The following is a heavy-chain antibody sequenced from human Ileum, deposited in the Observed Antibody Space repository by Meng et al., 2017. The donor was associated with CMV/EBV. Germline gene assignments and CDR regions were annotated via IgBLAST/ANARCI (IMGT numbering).Heavy chain of an antibody. CDR3: SSLGDY. Sequence: RPGGSLTCRCGTSGFTCSDCPMNWVRQAPGKGLEWVAFVRSDGSNKYYADSVKGRFTISRDNSENTLFLQMNSLRADDTAVYYCSSLGDYWGQGTLVTVSS. CDR1: GFTCSDCP. D-gene: IGHD3-16*01. CDR2: VRSDGSNK. V-gene: IGHV3-30*02. J-gene: IGHJ4*02.